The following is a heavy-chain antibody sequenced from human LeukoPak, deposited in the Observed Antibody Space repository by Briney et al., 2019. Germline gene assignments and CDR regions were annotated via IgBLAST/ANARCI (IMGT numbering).Heavy chain of an antibody. D-gene: IGHD5-12*01. CDR2: IYHSGST. Sequence: PSETLSLTCAVSGGSISSGGYSWSWIRQPPGKGPEWIGYIYHSGSTYYNPSLKSRVTISVDRSKNQFSLKLSSVTAADTAVYYCASGGYSGYATGFDYWGQGTLVTVSS. V-gene: IGHV4-30-2*01. CDR1: GGSISSGGYS. CDR3: ASGGYSGYATGFDY. J-gene: IGHJ4*02.